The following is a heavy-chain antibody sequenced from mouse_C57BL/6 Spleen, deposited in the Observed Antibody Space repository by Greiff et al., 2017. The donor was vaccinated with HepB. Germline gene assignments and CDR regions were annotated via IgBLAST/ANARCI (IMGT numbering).Heavy chain of an antibody. J-gene: IGHJ2*01. V-gene: IGHV7-3*01. CDR1: GFTFTDYY. Sequence: DVHLVESGGGLVQPGGSLSLSCAASGFTFTDYYMSWVRQPPGKALEWLGFIRNKANGYTTEYSASVKGRFTISRDNSQSILYLQMNALRAEDSATYYGARGLYGSSPYYFDYWGQGTTLTVSS. CDR3: ARGLYGSSPYYFDY. CDR2: IRNKANGYTT. D-gene: IGHD1-1*01.